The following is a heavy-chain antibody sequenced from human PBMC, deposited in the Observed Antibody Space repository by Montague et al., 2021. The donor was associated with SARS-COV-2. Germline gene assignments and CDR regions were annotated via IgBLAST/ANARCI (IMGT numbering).Heavy chain of an antibody. CDR2: TYYRSKWYN. D-gene: IGHD2-21*02. CDR3: ARAYCGGDCDFYWYFDL. V-gene: IGHV6-1*01. J-gene: IGHJ2*01. Sequence: CAISGDSVSSNIATWNWIRQSPSRGLEWLGRTYYRSKWYNDYAVSVKSRVVINPDTSNNRISLQLNSVTPEDTAVYYCARAYCGGDCDFYWYFDLWGRGTLVTVSS. CDR1: GDSVSSNIAT.